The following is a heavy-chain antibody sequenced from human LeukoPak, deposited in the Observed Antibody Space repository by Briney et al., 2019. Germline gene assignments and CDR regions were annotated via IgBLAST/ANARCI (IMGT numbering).Heavy chain of an antibody. CDR3: ARASGYSSGWYWFDP. Sequence: SETPSLTCTVSGGSISSGSYYWSWIRQPAGKGLEWIGRIYTSGSTNYNPSLKSRVTISVDTSKNQFSLKLSSVTAADTAVYYCARASGYSSGWYWFDPWGQGTLVTVSS. V-gene: IGHV4-61*02. CDR2: IYTSGST. D-gene: IGHD6-19*01. CDR1: GGSISSGSYY. J-gene: IGHJ5*02.